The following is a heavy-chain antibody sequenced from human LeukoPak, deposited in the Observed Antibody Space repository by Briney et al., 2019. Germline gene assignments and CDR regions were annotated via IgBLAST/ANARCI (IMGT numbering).Heavy chain of an antibody. J-gene: IGHJ4*02. D-gene: IGHD3-10*01. CDR2: ISGSGGST. Sequence: GGSLRLSCAASGFTFSSYAMGWVRQAPGKGLEWVSAISGSGGSTYYADSVKGRFTISRDNSKNTLYLQMNSLRAEDTAVYYCAKSPGSGSYYPFDYWGQGTLVTVSS. V-gene: IGHV3-23*01. CDR1: GFTFSSYA. CDR3: AKSPGSGSYYPFDY.